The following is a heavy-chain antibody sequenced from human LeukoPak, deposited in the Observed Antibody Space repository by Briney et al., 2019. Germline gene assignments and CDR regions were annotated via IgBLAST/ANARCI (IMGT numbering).Heavy chain of an antibody. CDR2: IKQDGSEK. CDR1: GFTFSSYR. Sequence: GGSLRLSCAASGFTFSSYRMSWVRQAPGKGLEWVANIKQDGSEKYYVDSVKGRFTISRDNAKNSLYLQMNSLRAEDTAVYYCARDLDIVVVPAAAGAFDIWGQGTMVTVSS. CDR3: ARDLDIVVVPAAAGAFDI. D-gene: IGHD2-2*03. V-gene: IGHV3-7*01. J-gene: IGHJ3*02.